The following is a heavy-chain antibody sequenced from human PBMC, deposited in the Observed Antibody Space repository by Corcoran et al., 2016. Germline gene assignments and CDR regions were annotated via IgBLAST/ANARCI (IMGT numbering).Heavy chain of an antibody. CDR1: GFTFSSYW. V-gene: IGHV3-7*01. Sequence: EVQLVESGGGLVQPGGSLRLSCAASGFTFSSYWTSWVRQAPGKGLEWVANIKQDGSEKYYVDSVKGRFTISRDNAKNSLYLQMNSLRAEDTAVYYCARGGKWEPFDYWGQGTLVTVSS. J-gene: IGHJ4*02. D-gene: IGHD1-26*01. CDR3: ARGGKWEPFDY. CDR2: IKQDGSEK.